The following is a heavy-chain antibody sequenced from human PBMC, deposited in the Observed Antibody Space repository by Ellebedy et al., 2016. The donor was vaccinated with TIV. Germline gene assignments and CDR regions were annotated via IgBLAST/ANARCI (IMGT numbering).Heavy chain of an antibody. Sequence: ASVKVSCXASGYTFTSYGISWVRQAPGQGLEWMGWISAYNGNTNYAQKLQGRVSMTTDTSTETAYMELTSLTSDDTAMYYCARERGYSFGTPAYWGQGTLIIVSS. CDR2: ISAYNGNT. J-gene: IGHJ4*02. D-gene: IGHD5-18*01. CDR3: ARERGYSFGTPAY. CDR1: GYTFTSYG. V-gene: IGHV1-18*04.